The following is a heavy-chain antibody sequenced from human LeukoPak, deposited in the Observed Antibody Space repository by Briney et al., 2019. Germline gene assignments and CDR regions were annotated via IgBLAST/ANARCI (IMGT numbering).Heavy chain of an antibody. CDR2: IYHSGTT. V-gene: IGHV4-59*12. Sequence: PSETLSLTCTVSGGSISSDYWSWIRQPPGKGLEWIGYIYHSGTTYYNPSLQSRVTMSVDTSKNQFSLKLSSVTAVDTAVYYCARKENVYYYFDYWGRGPWSPSPQ. J-gene: IGHJ4*02. CDR3: ARKENVYYYFDY. D-gene: IGHD3-10*01. CDR1: GGSISSDY.